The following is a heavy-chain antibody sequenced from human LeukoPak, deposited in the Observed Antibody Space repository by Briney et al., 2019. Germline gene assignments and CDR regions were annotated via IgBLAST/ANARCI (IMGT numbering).Heavy chain of an antibody. V-gene: IGHV4-61*02. Sequence: SETLSLTCTVSGGSISSGSYYWSWIRQPAGKGLEWIGRIYTSGSTNYNPSLKSRVTISVDTSKNQFSLKLSSVTAADTAVYYCARDLGGYGSWSDLDYWGQGTLVTVSS. CDR3: ARDLGGYGSWSDLDY. CDR2: IYTSGST. CDR1: GGSISSGSYY. J-gene: IGHJ4*02. D-gene: IGHD3-10*01.